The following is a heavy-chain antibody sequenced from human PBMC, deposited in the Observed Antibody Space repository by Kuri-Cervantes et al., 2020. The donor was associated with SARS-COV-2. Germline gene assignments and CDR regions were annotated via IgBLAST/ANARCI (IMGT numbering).Heavy chain of an antibody. V-gene: IGHV3-48*02. D-gene: IGHD2-2*01. Sequence: GGSLRLSCTASGVTISSYSLDWVRQAPGKGLEWVSYISSSSSTIYYADSVKRRFTISRDNAKNSLYLQMNSLRDEDTAVYYCARRYCSSTSCPPYYYYGMDVWGQGTTVTVSS. CDR2: ISSSSSTI. CDR3: ARRYCSSTSCPPYYYYGMDV. J-gene: IGHJ6*02. CDR1: GVTISSYS.